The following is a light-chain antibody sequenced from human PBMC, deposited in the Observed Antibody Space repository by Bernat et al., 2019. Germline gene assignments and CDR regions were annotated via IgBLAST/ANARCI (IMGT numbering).Light chain of an antibody. CDR3: QQDYNVPIT. CDR2: GAS. J-gene: IGKJ5*01. Sequence: PGERVTLSCRASQSVSSSYLTWYQQKPGQAPRLLIYGASTRATSIPARFSGSGSGTDFTLTISSLQPEDFAVYYCQQDYNVPITFGQGTRLEIK. CDR1: QSVSSSY. V-gene: IGKV3D-7*01.